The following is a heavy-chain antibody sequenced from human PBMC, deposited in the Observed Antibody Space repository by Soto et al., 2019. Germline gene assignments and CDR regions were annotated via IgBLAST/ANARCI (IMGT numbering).Heavy chain of an antibody. J-gene: IGHJ4*02. Sequence: QITLEESGPPLVKPTQTLTLTCTFSAFSLSTNGVGVGWIRQPPGKPLEWLAVIYWNEDKRYSRSLKSRLSITKDTSKNQVVLTMTTMDPVDTATYYCVHTVMVHTITGGHYFDYWGPGLLVTVSS. CDR2: IYWNEDK. V-gene: IGHV2-5*01. CDR1: AFSLSTNGVG. D-gene: IGHD2-8*01. CDR3: VHTVMVHTITGGHYFDY.